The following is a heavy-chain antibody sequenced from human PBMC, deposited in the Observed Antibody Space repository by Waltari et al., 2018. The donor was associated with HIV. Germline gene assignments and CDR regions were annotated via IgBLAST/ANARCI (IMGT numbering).Heavy chain of an antibody. CDR1: DYSFTHYW. CDR2: INPRDSET. J-gene: IGHJ6*02. CDR3: ARHRAAGGNYYYGMDV. Sequence: EVQVVQSGAEVKKPGESLRISCQGSDYSFTHYWVVWVRRIPGRGIEWMGIINPRDSETKYSQSCQGQVPISVDKSLSTADLQWSSLKAADTAMYYCARHRAAGGNYYYGMDVWGQGTSVTVSS. D-gene: IGHD3-16*01. V-gene: IGHV5-51*01.